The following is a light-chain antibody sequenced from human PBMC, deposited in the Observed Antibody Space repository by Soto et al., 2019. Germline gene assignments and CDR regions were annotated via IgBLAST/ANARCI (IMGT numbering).Light chain of an antibody. V-gene: IGKV1-9*01. J-gene: IGKJ5*01. Sequence: DIQLTQSPSFLSASVGDRVTITCRASQGMSSDLAWYQQKPGKAPKLLIYAASTLQSGVPSRFSGSGSGTEFTLTISSPQPEDFATNCCQQLNSFPLTFGQGTRLEIK. CDR3: QQLNSFPLT. CDR1: QGMSSD. CDR2: AAS.